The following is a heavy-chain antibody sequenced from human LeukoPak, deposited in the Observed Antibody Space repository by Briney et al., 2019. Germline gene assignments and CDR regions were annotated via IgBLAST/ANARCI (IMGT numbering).Heavy chain of an antibody. J-gene: IGHJ4*02. V-gene: IGHV4-39*01. CDR3: ARYVVSGSGRFYFDY. D-gene: IGHD3-10*01. CDR2: INYGGTT. CDR1: GGSISSSNYY. Sequence: SETLSLTSTVSGGSISSSNYYWSWIRQPPGRELEWIASINYGGTTYYNPSLKSRVTISVDTSKNQFSLRLSSVTAADTAVYLCARYVVSGSGRFYFDYWGQGTLVTVSS.